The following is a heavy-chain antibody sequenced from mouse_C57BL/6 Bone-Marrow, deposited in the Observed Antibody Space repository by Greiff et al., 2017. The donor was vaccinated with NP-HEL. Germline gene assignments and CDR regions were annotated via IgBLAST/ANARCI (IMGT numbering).Heavy chain of an antibody. Sequence: VKLVESGAELARPGASVKLSCKASGYTFTSYGISWVKQRTGQGLEWIGEIYPRSGNTYYNEKFKGKATLTADKSSSTAYMELRSLTSEDSAVYFCARSGLAAWFAYWGQGTLVTVSA. D-gene: IGHD3-1*01. V-gene: IGHV1-81*01. CDR2: IYPRSGNT. CDR3: ARSGLAAWFAY. CDR1: GYTFTSYG. J-gene: IGHJ3*01.